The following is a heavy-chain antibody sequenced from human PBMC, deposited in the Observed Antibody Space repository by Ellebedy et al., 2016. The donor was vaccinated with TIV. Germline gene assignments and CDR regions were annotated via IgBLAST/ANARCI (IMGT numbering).Heavy chain of an antibody. V-gene: IGHV3-21*06. J-gene: IGHJ4*02. CDR3: TRDGSEWSRDY. Sequence: GGSLRLSXAASGFIFSVTGMTWIRQAPGKGLEWVATIVSSGRETYYADPLMGRFTISRDNAMNLVYLQMNSLSVEDTAVYYCTRDGSEWSRDYWGQGTLVTVSS. CDR1: GFIFSVTG. CDR2: IVSSGRET. D-gene: IGHD3-3*01.